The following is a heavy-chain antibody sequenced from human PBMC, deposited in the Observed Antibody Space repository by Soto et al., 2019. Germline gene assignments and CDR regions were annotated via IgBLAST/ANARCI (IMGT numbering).Heavy chain of an antibody. J-gene: IGHJ6*02. CDR2: IYYSGST. CDR1: GGSISSTDYY. CDR3: ARLGTSYGSPYHFGLDV. Sequence: PSETLSLTCTVSGGSISSTDYYWDWIRQPPGKGLEWIGSIYYSGSTYYNPSLKSRVTISVDTSKNQFALKLSTVTAADTAMYYCARLGTSYGSPYHFGLDVWGQGTTVTVSS. D-gene: IGHD6-13*01. V-gene: IGHV4-39*01.